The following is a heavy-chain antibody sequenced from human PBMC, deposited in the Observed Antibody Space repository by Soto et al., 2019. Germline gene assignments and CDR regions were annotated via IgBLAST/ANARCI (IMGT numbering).Heavy chain of an antibody. Sequence: GGSLRLSCAASGFTFSSYSMNWVRQAPGKGLEWVSSISSSSSYIYYADSVKGRFTISRDNAKNSLYLQMNSLRAEDTAVYYCARAPALPTNSDYWGQGTLVTVSS. CDR3: ARAPALPTNSDY. D-gene: IGHD5-12*01. V-gene: IGHV3-21*01. J-gene: IGHJ4*02. CDR1: GFTFSSYS. CDR2: ISSSSSYI.